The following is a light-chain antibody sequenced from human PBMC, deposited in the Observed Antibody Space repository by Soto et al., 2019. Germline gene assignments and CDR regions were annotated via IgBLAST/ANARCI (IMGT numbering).Light chain of an antibody. J-gene: IGKJ1*01. CDR1: QSISSY. CDR3: QQSHSTPRT. Sequence: DIQINSSTTSLSASVGDRVNINCRASQSISSYLNWYEQKPGRAPKRLIYAASSLQSGVPSRFSGSESGTDFALTISSLQPEDFATYYCQQSHSTPRTFGQGTNVDIK. CDR2: AAS. V-gene: IGKV1-39*01.